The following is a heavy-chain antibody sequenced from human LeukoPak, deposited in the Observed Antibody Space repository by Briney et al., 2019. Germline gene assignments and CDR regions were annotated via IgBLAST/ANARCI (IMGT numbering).Heavy chain of an antibody. D-gene: IGHD2-15*01. J-gene: IGHJ3*02. Sequence: SETLSLTCTVSGGSISSYYWSWIRQPPGKGLEWIGYIYYSGSTNYNPSLKSRGTISVDTSKNQFSLKLSSVTAADTAVYYCARAPLGSYCSGGSCYFGVAFDIWGQGTMVTVSS. CDR1: GGSISSYY. CDR3: ARAPLGSYCSGGSCYFGVAFDI. CDR2: IYYSGST. V-gene: IGHV4-59*01.